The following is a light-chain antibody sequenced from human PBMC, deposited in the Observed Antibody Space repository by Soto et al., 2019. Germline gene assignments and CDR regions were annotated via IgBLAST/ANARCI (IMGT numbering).Light chain of an antibody. J-gene: IGLJ3*02. CDR3: QSSYSSRSGWV. Sequence: QSVLTQPPSVSGAPGQRVTISCTGSSSNIGAGYDVHWYQQLPGTAPKLLIYGNSNRPSGVPDRFSGSKSGTSASLAITGLLAEDEAAYYCQSSYSSRSGWVFGGGTKLTVL. CDR1: SSNIGAGYD. CDR2: GNS. V-gene: IGLV1-40*01.